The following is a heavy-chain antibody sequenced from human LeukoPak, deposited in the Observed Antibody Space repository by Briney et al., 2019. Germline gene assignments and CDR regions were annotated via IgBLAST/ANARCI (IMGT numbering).Heavy chain of an antibody. Sequence: GGSLRLSCAASGFTFSSYAMSWVRQAPGKGLEWVSSISSSSSYIYYADSVKGRFTISRDNAKNSLYLQMNSLRAEDTAVYYCARDYGSYYSPWGQGTLVTVSS. CDR3: ARDYGSYYSP. J-gene: IGHJ5*02. CDR1: GFTFSSYA. V-gene: IGHV3-21*01. CDR2: ISSSSSYI. D-gene: IGHD1-26*01.